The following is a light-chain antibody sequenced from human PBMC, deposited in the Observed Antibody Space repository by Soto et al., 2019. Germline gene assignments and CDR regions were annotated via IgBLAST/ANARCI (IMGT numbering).Light chain of an antibody. V-gene: IGLV1-44*01. Sequence: QAVVTQPPSASGTPGQRVIISCSGSSSNIGSNTVNWYQQIPGTAPKLLIYSYNQRPSGVPDRFSGSKSDTSASLAISGLQSEDEAEYYCVAWDDILNGVLFGGGTKLTVL. CDR2: SYN. CDR1: SSNIGSNT. J-gene: IGLJ2*01. CDR3: VAWDDILNGVL.